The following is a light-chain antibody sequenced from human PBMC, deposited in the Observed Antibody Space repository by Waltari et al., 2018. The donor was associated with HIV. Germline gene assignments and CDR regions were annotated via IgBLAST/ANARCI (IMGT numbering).Light chain of an antibody. CDR1: SSNIGTNY. Sequence: QSVLTQPPSASGTPGQSVTISCSGTSSNIGTNYVYWYQQFPGTAPKLLIYRNNKRPSGGPDPFSGSKSGTSASLAISGLRSDDEADYYCAAWDDTLTVVFGGGTKLTVL. CDR3: AAWDDTLTVV. J-gene: IGLJ2*01. CDR2: RNN. V-gene: IGLV1-47*01.